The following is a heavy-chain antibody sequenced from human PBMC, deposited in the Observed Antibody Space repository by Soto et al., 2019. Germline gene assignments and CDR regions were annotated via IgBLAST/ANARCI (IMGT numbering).Heavy chain of an antibody. CDR3: AKGYCSSTSCYIWDNWFDP. V-gene: IGHV4-59*01. D-gene: IGHD2-2*02. Sequence: QVQLQESGPGLVKPSETLSLTCTVSGGSISRYYWSWIRQPPGKGLEWIGYIYYSGRTNYNPSLKSRGTISVDTSKNQFSLKLSSVTAADTAVYYCAKGYCSSTSCYIWDNWFDPWGQGTLVTVSS. J-gene: IGHJ5*02. CDR2: IYYSGRT. CDR1: GGSISRYY.